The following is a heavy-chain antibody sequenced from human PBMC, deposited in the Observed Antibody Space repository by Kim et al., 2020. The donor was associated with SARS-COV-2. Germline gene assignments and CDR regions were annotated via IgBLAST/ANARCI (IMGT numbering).Heavy chain of an antibody. CDR2: VHHSGST. CDR1: GMSFTGYY. J-gene: IGHJ6*02. Sequence: SETLSLTCAVHGMSFTGYYWSWIRQSPGKGLEWIGEVHHSGSTNYSPSLKTRVTISADTSKNEFSLTLTSVTAADAAVYYCATLYQSDSYYYGKDVWGQG. V-gene: IGHV4-34*01. D-gene: IGHD3-16*02. CDR3: ATLYQSDSYYYGKDV.